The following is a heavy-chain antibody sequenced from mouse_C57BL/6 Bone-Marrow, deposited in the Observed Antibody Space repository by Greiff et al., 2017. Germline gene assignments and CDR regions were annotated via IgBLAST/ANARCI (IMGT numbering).Heavy chain of an antibody. CDR2: INPNYGTT. CDR3: AMGYDYDYAMDY. D-gene: IGHD2-4*01. CDR1: GYSFTDYN. J-gene: IGHJ4*01. V-gene: IGHV1-39*01. Sequence: VQLQQSGPELVKPGASVKISCKASGYSFTDYNMNWVKQSNGKSLEWIGVINPNYGTTSYNQKFKGKATLTVDQSSSTAYLQLNSLTSEDSAGYYCAMGYDYDYAMDYWGQGTSVTGSS.